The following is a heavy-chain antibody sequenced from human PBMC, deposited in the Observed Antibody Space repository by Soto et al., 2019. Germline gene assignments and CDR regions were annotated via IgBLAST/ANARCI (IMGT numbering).Heavy chain of an antibody. CDR1: GDSISNGYH. CDR3: ASSSLYGMDV. V-gene: IGHV4-38-2*01. Sequence: SETLSLTCAVSGDSISNGYHWAWIRQPPGKGLEWAASIYHSGTTYYNPSLTSRVTISVDTSKNQFSLMLGSLTAADTAVYYCASSSLYGMDVWGQGTTVTVSS. J-gene: IGHJ6*02. CDR2: IYHSGTT.